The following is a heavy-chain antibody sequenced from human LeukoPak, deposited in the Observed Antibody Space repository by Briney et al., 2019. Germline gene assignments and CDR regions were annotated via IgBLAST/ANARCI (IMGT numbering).Heavy chain of an antibody. Sequence: GESLRISCKGSGYSFNRYWIGWVRQMPGKGLDWMGIIYPGDSKTRYSPSFEGQVTLSVDTSKSTAYLQWSSLKASDTAIYFCAPVVGEWLLSGMDVWGKGTTVTVSS. CDR3: APVVGEWLLSGMDV. J-gene: IGHJ6*03. D-gene: IGHD3-3*01. V-gene: IGHV5-51*01. CDR1: GYSFNRYW. CDR2: IYPGDSKT.